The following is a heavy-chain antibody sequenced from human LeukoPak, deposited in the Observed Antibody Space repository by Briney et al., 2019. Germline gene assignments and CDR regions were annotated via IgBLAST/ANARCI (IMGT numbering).Heavy chain of an antibody. CDR2: IIPIFGTA. CDR1: GGTFSSYA. J-gene: IGHJ3*02. V-gene: IGHV1-69*13. Sequence: GASVKVSCKASGGTFSSYAISWVRQAPGQGLEWMGGIIPIFGTANYAQKFQGRVTITADESTSTAYMELSSLRSEDTAVYYCARRGIYSNYGAFDIWGQGTMVTVSS. D-gene: IGHD4-11*01. CDR3: ARRGIYSNYGAFDI.